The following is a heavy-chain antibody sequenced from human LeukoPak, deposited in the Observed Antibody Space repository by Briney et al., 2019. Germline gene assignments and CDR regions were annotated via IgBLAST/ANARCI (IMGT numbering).Heavy chain of an antibody. CDR3: ARVLHKRNYDSSDYYGS. J-gene: IGHJ5*02. D-gene: IGHD3-22*01. V-gene: IGHV3-23*01. CDR1: RFTFSSYA. CDR2: ISGSGGST. Sequence: GGSLRLSCAASRFTFSSYAMTWVRQAPGKGLEWVSTISGSGGSTYYADSVKGRFTISRDNAKNSLYLQMNSLRAEDTAVYYCARVLHKRNYDSSDYYGSWGQGTLVTVSS.